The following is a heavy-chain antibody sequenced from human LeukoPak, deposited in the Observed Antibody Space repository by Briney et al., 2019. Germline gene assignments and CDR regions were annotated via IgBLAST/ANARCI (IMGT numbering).Heavy chain of an antibody. CDR2: IYPGDSDT. CDR1: GYSFTNFW. V-gene: IGHV5-51*01. CDR3: ARHGYSSAYYGQVWFDP. D-gene: IGHD3-22*01. J-gene: IGHJ5*02. Sequence: GESLKISCKGSGYSFTNFWIGWVRQMPGKGLEWMGVIYPGDSDTRYSPSFQGQVTISADKSISTAYLQWSSLKASDTAMYYCARHGYSSAYYGQVWFDPWGQGTLVTVSS.